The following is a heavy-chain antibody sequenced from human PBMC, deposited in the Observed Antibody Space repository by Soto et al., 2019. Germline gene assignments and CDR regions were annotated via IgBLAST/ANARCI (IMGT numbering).Heavy chain of an antibody. CDR2: ISSSSSYT. V-gene: IGHV3-11*05. J-gene: IGHJ5*02. Sequence: GGSLRLSCAASGFTFSDYYMSWIRQAPGKGLEWVSYISSSSSYTNYADSVKGRFTISRDNAKNSLYLQMNSLRAEDTAVYYCAREGDYYDSSGYLGVDWFDPWGQGTLVTVSS. D-gene: IGHD3-22*01. CDR1: GFTFSDYY. CDR3: AREGDYYDSSGYLGVDWFDP.